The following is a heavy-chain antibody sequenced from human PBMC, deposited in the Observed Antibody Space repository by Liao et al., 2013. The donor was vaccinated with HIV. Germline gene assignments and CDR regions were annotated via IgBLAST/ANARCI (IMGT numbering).Heavy chain of an antibody. CDR2: SIRVEVP. V-gene: IGHV4-34*02. CDR3: ARDPRRGLFYFDL. D-gene: IGHD3-10*01. Sequence: QVQKQQWGARLLKPSETLSLTCDVDGESFSDHRWSWVRQPQGRLWSGLEKSIRVEVPTTTRPSRVGSPISGDISLRLTSVSAADTAVYYCARDPRRGLFYFDLWGQGTLVTVSS. J-gene: IGHJ4*02. CDR1: GESFSDHR.